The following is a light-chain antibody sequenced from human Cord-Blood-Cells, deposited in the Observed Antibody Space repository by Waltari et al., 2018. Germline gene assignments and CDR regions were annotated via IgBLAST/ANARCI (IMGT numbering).Light chain of an antibody. Sequence: QSALTQPASVSGSPGPSIPISCTGTSSDVGGYHYVSWYQQHPGKAPKLMIYEVSNRPSGVSNRFSGSKSGNTASLTISGLQAEDEADYYCSSYTSSSTYVFGTGTKVTVL. CDR2: EVS. CDR1: SSDVGGYHY. J-gene: IGLJ1*01. CDR3: SSYTSSSTYV. V-gene: IGLV2-14*01.